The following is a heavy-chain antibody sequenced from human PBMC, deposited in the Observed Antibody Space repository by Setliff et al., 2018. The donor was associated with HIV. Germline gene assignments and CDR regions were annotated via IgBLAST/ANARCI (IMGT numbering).Heavy chain of an antibody. CDR3: TRDRGRPDSFDI. CDR1: GYNFGIYW. Sequence: PGGSLRLSCAASGYNFGIYWMHWVRQVPGKGLVWVSHINSDGSGTKYADSVKGRFTISRDNAKKTLYLQMNSLRAEDTALYFCTRDRGRPDSFDIWGQGTMVTVSS. V-gene: IGHV3-74*01. J-gene: IGHJ3*02. D-gene: IGHD1-26*01. CDR2: INSDGSGT.